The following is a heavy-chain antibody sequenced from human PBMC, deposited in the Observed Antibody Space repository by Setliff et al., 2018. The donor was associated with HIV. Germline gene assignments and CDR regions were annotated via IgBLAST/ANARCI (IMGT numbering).Heavy chain of an antibody. CDR3: ASRRAAMWHGLFVGFEN. CDR2: INHSGST. Sequence: SETLSLTCAVYGGSFSGYDWSWIRQPPGKGLEWIGEINHSGSTNYSPSLKSRVTISVDTSTNHSSLKLSSVTAADTAVYYCASRRAAMWHGLFVGFENWGQGTLVTVSS. J-gene: IGHJ4*02. D-gene: IGHD1-26*01. CDR1: GGSFSGYD. V-gene: IGHV4-34*01.